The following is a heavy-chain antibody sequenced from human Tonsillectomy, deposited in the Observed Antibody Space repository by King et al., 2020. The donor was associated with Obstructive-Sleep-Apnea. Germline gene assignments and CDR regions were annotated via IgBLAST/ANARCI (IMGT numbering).Heavy chain of an antibody. Sequence: VQLVESGGGVVQPGRSLRLSCAASGVTFSNYGMHWVRQAPGKGLEWVAVISYDGSAKYYADSVKGRFTTSSDNSKKTLYLQMNSLRAEDTAVYYCAKESAMITFGGVIVISPTDYWGQGTLVTVSS. J-gene: IGHJ4*02. CDR1: GVTFSNYG. CDR3: AKESAMITFGGVIVISPTDY. D-gene: IGHD3-16*02. V-gene: IGHV3-30*18. CDR2: ISYDGSAK.